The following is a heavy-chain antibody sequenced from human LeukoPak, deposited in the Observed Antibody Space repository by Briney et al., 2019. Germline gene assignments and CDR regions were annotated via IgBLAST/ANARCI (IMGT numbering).Heavy chain of an antibody. J-gene: IGHJ6*02. V-gene: IGHV4-30-2*01. CDR3: AVTMVRGVSGMDV. D-gene: IGHD3-10*01. CDR2: IYHSGST. Sequence: SQTLSLTCAVSGGSISSGGYSWSWIRQPPGKGLEWIGYIYHSGSTYYNPSLKSRVTISVDRSKNQFSLKLSSVTAADTAVYYCAVTMVRGVSGMDVWGPGTTVTVSS. CDR1: GGSISSGGYS.